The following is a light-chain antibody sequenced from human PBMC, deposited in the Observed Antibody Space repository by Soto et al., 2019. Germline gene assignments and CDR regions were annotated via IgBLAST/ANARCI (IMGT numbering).Light chain of an antibody. CDR1: QGIRNF. Sequence: DIQMTQSPTSLSASVGDRVTITCRASQGIRNFVAWYQQKPGKAPKLLIYAASTLQSGVPSRVSGSGSGTDFPLTINSLQPEDVATYSCQKYSSVPVFGPGTKVEIK. J-gene: IGKJ3*01. CDR3: QKYSSVPV. V-gene: IGKV1-27*01. CDR2: AAS.